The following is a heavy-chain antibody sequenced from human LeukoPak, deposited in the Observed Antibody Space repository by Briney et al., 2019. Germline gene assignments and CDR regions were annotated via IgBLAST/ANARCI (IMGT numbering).Heavy chain of an antibody. Sequence: PSETLSLTCAVYGGSFSGYYWSWLRQPPGKGLEWIGEINHSGSTNYNPSLKSRVTISVDTSKNQFSLKLSSVTAADTAVYYCARVFDSSGYYYVDWFDPWGQGTLVTVSS. J-gene: IGHJ5*02. CDR1: GGSFSGYY. D-gene: IGHD3-22*01. CDR2: INHSGST. V-gene: IGHV4-34*01. CDR3: ARVFDSSGYYYVDWFDP.